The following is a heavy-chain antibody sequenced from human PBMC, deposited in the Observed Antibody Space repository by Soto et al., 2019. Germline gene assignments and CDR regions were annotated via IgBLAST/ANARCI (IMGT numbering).Heavy chain of an antibody. D-gene: IGHD5-12*01. CDR3: AKEWTPRRAFDH. V-gene: IGHV3-23*01. Sequence: GGSLRLSCKASGLTFRSYAMSWVRHTPGKGLEWVSSISGSGDKTYYADSVKGRFTFSRDNSKNTLFLQMNNLRVEDTAVYYCAKEWTPRRAFDHWGQGTLVTVSS. J-gene: IGHJ4*02. CDR1: GLTFRSYA. CDR2: ISGSGDKT.